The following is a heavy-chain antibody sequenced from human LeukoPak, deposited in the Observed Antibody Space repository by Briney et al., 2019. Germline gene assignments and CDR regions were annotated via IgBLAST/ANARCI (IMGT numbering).Heavy chain of an antibody. CDR1: GGSISSYY. Sequence: SETLSLTCTVSGGSISSYYWSWIRQPPGKGLEWIGYIYYSGSTNYNPSLKSRVTISVDTSKNQFSLKLSSVTAADTAVYYCARVGSYITMVRGLSRWFDPWGQGTLVTVSS. CDR2: IYYSGST. D-gene: IGHD3-10*01. V-gene: IGHV4-59*01. J-gene: IGHJ5*02. CDR3: ARVGSYITMVRGLSRWFDP.